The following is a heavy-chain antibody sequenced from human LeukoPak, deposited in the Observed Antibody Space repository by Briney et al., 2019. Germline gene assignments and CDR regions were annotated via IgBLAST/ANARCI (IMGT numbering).Heavy chain of an antibody. CDR1: GYNFANSW. CDR3: ARRVYSGSSTNWFDP. D-gene: IGHD5-12*01. CDR2: IYPRDSDT. V-gene: IGHV5-51*03. Sequence: PGESLKISCVASGYNFANSWIAWGRQMPGKGLEWRGIIYPRDSDTTYSPSFKGQVTISADKSISTAYLQWSSLKASDTAMYYCARRVYSGSSTNWFDPWGQGTQVTVSS. J-gene: IGHJ5*02.